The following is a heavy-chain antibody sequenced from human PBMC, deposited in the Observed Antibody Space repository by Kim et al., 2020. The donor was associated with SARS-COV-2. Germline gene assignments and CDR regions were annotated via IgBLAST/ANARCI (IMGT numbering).Heavy chain of an antibody. Sequence: GGSLRLSCAASGFTFSSYGMHWVRQAPGKGLEWVAVIWYDGSNKYYADSVKGRFTISRDNSKNTLYLQMNSLRAEDTAVYYCARDHRLVRPSEIGYWGQGTLVTVSS. V-gene: IGHV3-33*01. CDR2: IWYDGSNK. CDR3: ARDHRLVRPSEIGY. CDR1: GFTFSSYG. D-gene: IGHD6-19*01. J-gene: IGHJ4*02.